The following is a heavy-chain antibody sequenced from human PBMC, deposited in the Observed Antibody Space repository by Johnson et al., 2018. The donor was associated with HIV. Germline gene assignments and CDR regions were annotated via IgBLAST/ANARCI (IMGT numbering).Heavy chain of an antibody. D-gene: IGHD1-26*01. J-gene: IGHJ3*02. CDR2: IKQDGNNK. CDR1: GFTFSSYW. V-gene: IGHV3-7*01. Sequence: EKLVESGVGLVQPGGSLRLSCAASGFTFSSYWMSWVRQAPGKGLEWVANIKQDGNNKYYADSVKGRFTISRDNSKNTLYLQMNSLRDEDTAVYYCAKDSRRWGAFSDAFDIWGQGTMVTVSS. CDR3: AKDSRRWGAFSDAFDI.